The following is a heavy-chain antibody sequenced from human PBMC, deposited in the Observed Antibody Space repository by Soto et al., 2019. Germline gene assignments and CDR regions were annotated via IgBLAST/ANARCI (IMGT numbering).Heavy chain of an antibody. CDR3: AKAHCGGDCYSEPYFDS. V-gene: IGHV3-33*06. J-gene: IGHJ4*02. D-gene: IGHD2-21*02. Sequence: QVQVVESGGGVVQPGRSLRLSCAASGFTFSTYGMHWVRQAPGKGLEWVAVIWYDGSNKYYADSVKGRFTISRDNSKNMVYLQMNSLRAEDTAVYYCAKAHCGGDCYSEPYFDSWGQGTLVTVSS. CDR1: GFTFSTYG. CDR2: IWYDGSNK.